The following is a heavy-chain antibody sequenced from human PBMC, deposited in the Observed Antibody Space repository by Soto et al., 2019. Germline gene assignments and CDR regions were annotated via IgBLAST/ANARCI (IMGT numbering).Heavy chain of an antibody. CDR2: IYYSGST. V-gene: IGHV4-59*08. CDR3: ASRPTSGSSSPFDY. J-gene: IGHJ4*02. CDR1: GASISSYY. Sequence: SETLSLTCTVSGASISSYYWSWLRQPPGKGLEWIGYIYYSGSTNYNPSLKSRVTISLDTSKKQFSLKLSSMTAADTAVYYCASRPTSGSSSPFDYWGQGTLVTVSS. D-gene: IGHD6-6*01.